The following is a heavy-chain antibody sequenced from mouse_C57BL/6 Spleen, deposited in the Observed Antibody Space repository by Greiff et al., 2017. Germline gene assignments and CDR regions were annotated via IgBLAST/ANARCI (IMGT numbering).Heavy chain of an antibody. Sequence: VQLQQSGPELVKPGASVKISCKASGYTFTDYYMNWVKQSHGKSLEWIGDINPNNGGTSYNQKFKGKATLTVDKSSSTAYMELRSLTSEDSAVYYCARLYYDNLDYWGQGTTLTVSS. CDR3: ARLYYDNLDY. J-gene: IGHJ2*01. CDR1: GYTFTDYY. CDR2: INPNNGGT. V-gene: IGHV1-26*01. D-gene: IGHD2-1*01.